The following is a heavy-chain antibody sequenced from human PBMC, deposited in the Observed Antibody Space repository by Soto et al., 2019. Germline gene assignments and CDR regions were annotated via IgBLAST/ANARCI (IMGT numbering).Heavy chain of an antibody. V-gene: IGHV4-34*01. CDR3: ARDKITGLFDY. Sequence: QVQLQQWGAGLLKPSETLSLTCAVYGGSFSGYYWTWIRQPPGTGLEWIGEINHSGSTNYNPSLKSRVTISVDTSKNQFSLHLTSVTAADTAVYYCARDKITGLFDYWGQGTLVTVSS. CDR2: INHSGST. D-gene: IGHD2-8*02. CDR1: GGSFSGYY. J-gene: IGHJ4*02.